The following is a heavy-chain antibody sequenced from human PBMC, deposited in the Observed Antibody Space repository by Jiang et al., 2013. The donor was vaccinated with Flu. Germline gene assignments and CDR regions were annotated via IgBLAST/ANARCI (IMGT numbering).Heavy chain of an antibody. Sequence: KPTQTLTLTCTLSGFSVDTSGMCVTWIRQPPGKALEWLARIDWDDDKFYMTSLKTRLTISKDTSRNQVVLTMTNMEPTDTGTYYCARYCNSFSCSRGLDVWGPGIT. D-gene: IGHD2/OR15-2a*01. CDR3: ARYCNSFSCSRGLDV. V-gene: IGHV2-70*16. J-gene: IGHJ6*02. CDR2: IDWDDDK. CDR1: GFSVDTSGMC.